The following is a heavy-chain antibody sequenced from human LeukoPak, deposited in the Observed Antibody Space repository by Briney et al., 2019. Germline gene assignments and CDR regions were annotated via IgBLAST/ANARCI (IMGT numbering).Heavy chain of an antibody. CDR1: GFTFSSYG. CDR3: ARDADYYGSGSPLDY. CDR2: IWYDGSNK. J-gene: IGHJ4*02. D-gene: IGHD3-10*01. Sequence: GGSLRLSCAASGFTFSSYGMHWVRQAPGKGLEWVAVIWYDGSNKYYADSVNGRFTISRDNSKNTLYLQMNSLRAEDTAVYYCARDADYYGSGSPLDYWGQGTLVTVSS. V-gene: IGHV3-33*01.